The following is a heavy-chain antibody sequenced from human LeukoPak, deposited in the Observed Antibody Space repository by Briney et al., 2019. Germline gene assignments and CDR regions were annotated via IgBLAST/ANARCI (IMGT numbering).Heavy chain of an antibody. CDR3: ARDGHTIFGVVHFGWFDP. CDR2: IYYSGST. J-gene: IGHJ5*02. Sequence: SETLSLTCTVSGGSVSRGSYYWSWIRQPPGKGLEWIGYIYYSGSTNYNPSLKSRVTISVDTSKNQFSLKLSSVTAADTAVYYCARDGHTIFGVVHFGWFDPWGQGTLVTVSS. CDR1: GGSVSRGSYY. V-gene: IGHV4-61*01. D-gene: IGHD3-3*01.